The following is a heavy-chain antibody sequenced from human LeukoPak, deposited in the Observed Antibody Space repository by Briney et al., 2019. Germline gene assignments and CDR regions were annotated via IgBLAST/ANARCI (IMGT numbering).Heavy chain of an antibody. D-gene: IGHD4-17*01. V-gene: IGHV1-46*01. J-gene: IGHJ6*03. Sequence: ASVKVSCKASGYTFTSYYMHWVRQAPAQGLEWMGIINSSGGSTSYAHKFPGKVTMTRSTYTTTVSMELSSLRSEDTAVYYCARASGGCGEYYYHMDVWGKGDTVTMSS. CDR3: ARASGGCGEYYYHMDV. CDR2: INSSGGST. CDR1: GYTFTSYY.